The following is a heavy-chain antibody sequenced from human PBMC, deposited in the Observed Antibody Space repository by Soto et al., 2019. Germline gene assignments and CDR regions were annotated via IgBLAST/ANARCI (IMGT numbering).Heavy chain of an antibody. CDR1: GFSLSTSGMC. D-gene: IGHD6-19*01. Sequence: SGPTLVNPXQTLTLTCTFSGFSLSTSGMCVSWIRQPPGKALEWLARIDWDDDKYYSTSLKTRLTISKDTSKNQVVLTMTNMDPVDTATYYCARIRLAVAGLDPWGQGTLVTVSS. CDR2: IDWDDDK. V-gene: IGHV2-70*11. CDR3: ARIRLAVAGLDP. J-gene: IGHJ5*02.